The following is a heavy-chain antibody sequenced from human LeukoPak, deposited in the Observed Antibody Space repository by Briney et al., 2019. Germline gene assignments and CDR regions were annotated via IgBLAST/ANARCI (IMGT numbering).Heavy chain of an antibody. Sequence: PGGSLRLSCAASGFTFRSYSMHWVRQAPGKGLEWVSHISSTSSTTYYADSVKGRFTISRDNAKNTLYLQMNSLRDEDTAVYYCARAAPYYYDSSGYSAFDRWGQGTMVSVSA. J-gene: IGHJ3*02. V-gene: IGHV3-48*02. D-gene: IGHD3-22*01. CDR2: ISSTSSTT. CDR3: ARAAPYYYDSSGYSAFDR. CDR1: GFTFRSYS.